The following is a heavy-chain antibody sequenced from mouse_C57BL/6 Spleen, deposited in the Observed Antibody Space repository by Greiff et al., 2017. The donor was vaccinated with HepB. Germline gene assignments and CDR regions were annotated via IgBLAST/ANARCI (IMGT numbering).Heavy chain of an antibody. D-gene: IGHD1-1*01. J-gene: IGHJ3*01. CDR1: GYTFTSYG. V-gene: IGHV1-81*01. Sequence: QVQLKESGAELARPGASVKLSCKASGYTFTSYGISWVKQRTGQGLEWIGEIYPRSGNTYYNEKFKGKATLTADKSSSTAYMELRSLTSEDSAVYFCARGLNYYGSSYGAYWGQGTLVTVSA. CDR2: IYPRSGNT. CDR3: ARGLNYYGSSYGAY.